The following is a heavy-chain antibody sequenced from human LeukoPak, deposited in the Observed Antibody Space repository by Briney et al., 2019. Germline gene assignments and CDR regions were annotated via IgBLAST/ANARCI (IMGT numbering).Heavy chain of an antibody. Sequence: SETLSLTCTVSGGSISSYYWSWIRQPPGKGLEWIGYIYYSGSTNYNPSLKSRVTISVDTSKNQFSLKLSSVTAADTAVYYCAREYSYSSSWYGGDALDIWGQGTMVTVSS. CDR2: IYYSGST. CDR3: AREYSYSSSWYGGDALDI. V-gene: IGHV4-59*01. D-gene: IGHD6-13*01. CDR1: GGSISSYY. J-gene: IGHJ3*02.